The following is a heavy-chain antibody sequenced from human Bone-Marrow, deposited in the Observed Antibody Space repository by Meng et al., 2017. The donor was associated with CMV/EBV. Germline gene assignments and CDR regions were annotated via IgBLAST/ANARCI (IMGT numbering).Heavy chain of an antibody. Sequence: SETLSLTCTVSGGSISRYYWSWIRQPPGKGLEWIGYIYYSGSTNYNPSLKSRVTISVDTSKNQFSLKLSSVTAADTAVYYCARLSAVAHPFDYWGQGTLVTVSS. J-gene: IGHJ4*02. V-gene: IGHV4-59*01. D-gene: IGHD6-19*01. CDR3: ARLSAVAHPFDY. CDR2: IYYSGST. CDR1: GGSISRYY.